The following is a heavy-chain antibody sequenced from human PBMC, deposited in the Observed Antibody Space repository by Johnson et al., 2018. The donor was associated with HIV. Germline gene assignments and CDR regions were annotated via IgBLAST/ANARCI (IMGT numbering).Heavy chain of an antibody. D-gene: IGHD5-18*01. CDR1: GFTFDDYG. CDR2: INWNGGST. V-gene: IGHV3-20*04. J-gene: IGHJ3*02. Sequence: VQLVESGGGVVRPGGSLRLSCAASGFTFDDYGMSWVRQAPGKGLEWVSGINWNGGSTGYADSVKGRFTISRDNSKNTLYLQMNSLRTEDTAVYYCAKPRIQLWLGDAFDIWGQGTMVTVSS. CDR3: AKPRIQLWLGDAFDI.